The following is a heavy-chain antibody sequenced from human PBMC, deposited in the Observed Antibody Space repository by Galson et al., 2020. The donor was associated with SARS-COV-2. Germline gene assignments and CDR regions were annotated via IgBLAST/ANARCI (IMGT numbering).Heavy chain of an antibody. CDR2: IYYSGST. V-gene: IGHV4-59*13. D-gene: IGHD6-13*01. Sequence: SETLSLTCTVSGGSISSYYWSWIRQPPGKGLEWIGYIYYSGSTNYNPSLKSRVTISVDTSKNQFSLKLSSVTAADTAVYYCARDAASSWYNWFDPWGQGTLVTVSS. CDR3: ARDAASSWYNWFDP. J-gene: IGHJ5*02. CDR1: GGSISSYY.